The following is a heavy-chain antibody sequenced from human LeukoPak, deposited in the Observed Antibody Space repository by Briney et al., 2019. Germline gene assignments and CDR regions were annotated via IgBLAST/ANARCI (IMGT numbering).Heavy chain of an antibody. CDR1: GFTFSSYE. D-gene: IGHD3-22*01. Sequence: GGSLRLSCAASGFTFSSYEMNWVRQAPGKGLEWVSYISSSGSTIYYADSVKGRFTISRDNAKNSLYLQMNSLRAEDTAVYYCARDLDYDSSGSFDYWGQGTLVTVSS. CDR2: ISSSGSTI. J-gene: IGHJ4*02. CDR3: ARDLDYDSSGSFDY. V-gene: IGHV3-48*03.